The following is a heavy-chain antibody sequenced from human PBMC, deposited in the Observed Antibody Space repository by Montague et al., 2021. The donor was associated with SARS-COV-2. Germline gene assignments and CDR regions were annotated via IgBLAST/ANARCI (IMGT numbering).Heavy chain of an antibody. Sequence: TLSLTCTVSGGSISSGGYYWSWIRQHPGKGLEWIGYIYYSGSTYYNPSLKSRVTISVDTSKNQFSLKLSSVTVADTAVFFCARGRPVQGSFRHFDSISSGALDIWAQGSLVIVSS. J-gene: IGHJ3*02. D-gene: IGHD3-9*01. CDR3: ARGRPVQGSFRHFDSISSGALDI. CDR2: IYYSGST. CDR1: GGSISSGGYY. V-gene: IGHV4-31*03.